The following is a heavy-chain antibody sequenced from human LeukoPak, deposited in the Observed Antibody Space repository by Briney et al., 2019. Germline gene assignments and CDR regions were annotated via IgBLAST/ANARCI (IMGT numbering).Heavy chain of an antibody. CDR3: TRNSGWYGIS. D-gene: IGHD6-19*01. Sequence: GGSLRLSCTVSGFTLSGYEMTGFRQAPGKGLEGVASIGYGGADSHYADSVRGRFTISRDNSKKTLYLQLSSLRADDTAVYYCTRNSGWYGISWGQGTLVTVSS. CDR1: GFTLSGYE. J-gene: IGHJ4*02. CDR2: IGYGGADS. V-gene: IGHV3-23*01.